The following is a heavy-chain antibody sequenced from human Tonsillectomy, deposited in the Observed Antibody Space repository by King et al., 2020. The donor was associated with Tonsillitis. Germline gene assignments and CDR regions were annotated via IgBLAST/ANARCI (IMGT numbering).Heavy chain of an antibody. CDR1: GYTFTSYW. V-gene: IGHV5-51*03. D-gene: IGHD2-21*02. Sequence: QLVQSGAEVKKPGDSLKISCKGSGYTFTSYWIGWVRQMPGKGLEWMGNIYPGDSDTRYSPSFQGQVTISADKSIRTAYLQWDSLKASDTAIYYCARRSPTYCNSDCYSTFDSWGQGTLVAVSS. CDR3: ARRSPTYCNSDCYSTFDS. CDR2: IYPGDSDT. J-gene: IGHJ4*02.